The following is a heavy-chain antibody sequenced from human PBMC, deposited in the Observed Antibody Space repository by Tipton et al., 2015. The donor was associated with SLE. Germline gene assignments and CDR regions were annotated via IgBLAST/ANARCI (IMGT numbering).Heavy chain of an antibody. V-gene: IGHV3-30*04. D-gene: IGHD2-8*02. CDR3: ARGTGRFYYYYGMDV. CDR2: ISYDGSNK. J-gene: IGHJ6*02. CDR1: GFTFSSYA. Sequence: SLRLSCAASGFTFSSYAMHWVRRAPGKGLEWVAVISYDGSNKYYADSVKGRFTISRDNSKNTLYLQMNSLRAEDTAVYYCARGTGRFYYYYGMDVWGQGTPVTVSS.